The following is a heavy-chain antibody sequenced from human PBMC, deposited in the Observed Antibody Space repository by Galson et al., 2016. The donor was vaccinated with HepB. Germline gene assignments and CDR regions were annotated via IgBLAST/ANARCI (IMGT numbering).Heavy chain of an antibody. CDR3: ARGELATGFDQ. D-gene: IGHD3-9*01. Sequence: ETLSLTCSVSGGSITSSDWWSWVRQPHGKGLEWIAEIHHNGRPNHRPSLKSRVTISVDKSRNQFSLKLRSVPAADTAMYYCARGELATGFDQWGQGALVTVSS. V-gene: IGHV4/OR15-8*01. CDR1: GGSITSSDW. J-gene: IGHJ4*02. CDR2: IHHNGRP.